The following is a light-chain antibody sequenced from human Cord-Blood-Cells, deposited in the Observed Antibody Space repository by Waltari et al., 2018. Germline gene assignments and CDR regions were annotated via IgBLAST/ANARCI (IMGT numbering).Light chain of an antibody. Sequence: EIVLTQSPATLSLSPGERATLPCRASQSVSSYLAWYHQKPGQAPRPLIYDASNRATGIPARFSGSGSGTDFTRTISSLEPEDFAVYYCQQRSNWPPTFGQGTKVEIK. J-gene: IGKJ1*01. V-gene: IGKV3-11*01. CDR2: DAS. CDR3: QQRSNWPPT. CDR1: QSVSSY.